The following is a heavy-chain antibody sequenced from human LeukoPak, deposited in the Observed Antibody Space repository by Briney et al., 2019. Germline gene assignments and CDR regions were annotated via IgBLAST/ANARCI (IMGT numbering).Heavy chain of an antibody. Sequence: SETLSLTCILSSGSITIDYWTWIRQPPGEGLEWIGYISYSGSANYNPSLKTGVTMSRDTSRNQFSVNLISVPAADTTMYYCARFHYGTGTLSSWFDPWGRGTRVTVSS. CDR2: ISYSGSA. V-gene: IGHV4-59*08. CDR1: SGSITIDY. D-gene: IGHD3-10*01. CDR3: ARFHYGTGTLSSWFDP. J-gene: IGHJ5*02.